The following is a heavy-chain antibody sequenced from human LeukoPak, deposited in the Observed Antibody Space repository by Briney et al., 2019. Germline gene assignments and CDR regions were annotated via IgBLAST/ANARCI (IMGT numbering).Heavy chain of an antibody. Sequence: PGGSLRLSCAASGIIFSNYWMHWVRQAPGKGLVWVSRINRDGSSTSYADSVKGRFTISRDNAKNTLYLQMNSLRAEDTAVYYCAREGPGIAEFDPWGQGTLVTVSS. J-gene: IGHJ5*02. CDR3: AREGPGIAEFDP. V-gene: IGHV3-74*01. CDR2: INRDGSST. CDR1: GIIFSNYW. D-gene: IGHD6-13*01.